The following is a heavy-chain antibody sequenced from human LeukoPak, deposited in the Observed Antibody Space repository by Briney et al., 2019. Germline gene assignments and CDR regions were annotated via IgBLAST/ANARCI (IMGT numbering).Heavy chain of an antibody. CDR1: GGSISSGSYY. J-gene: IGHJ3*02. V-gene: IGHV4-61*02. CDR3: ARVPAYYDSSGYEAFDI. Sequence: SQTLSLTCTVSGGSISSGSYYWSWIRQPAGKGLEWIGRIYTSGSTNYNPSLKSRVTISVDTSKNQFSLKLSSVTAADTAVYYCARVPAYYDSSGYEAFDIWGQGTMVTVSS. CDR2: IYTSGST. D-gene: IGHD3-22*01.